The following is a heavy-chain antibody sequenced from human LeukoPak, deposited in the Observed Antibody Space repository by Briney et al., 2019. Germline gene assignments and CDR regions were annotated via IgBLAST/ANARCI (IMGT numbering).Heavy chain of an antibody. D-gene: IGHD2-2*01. CDR1: GGSIGSYY. Sequence: RASETLSLTCTVFGGSIGSYYWNWIRQPAGKGLEWIGRIYTSGSTNYNPSLKSRVTMSVDTSKNQFSLKLSSVTAADTAVYYCARVCSSTSCYAFDIWGQGTMVIVSS. V-gene: IGHV4-4*07. CDR2: IYTSGST. CDR3: ARVCSSTSCYAFDI. J-gene: IGHJ3*02.